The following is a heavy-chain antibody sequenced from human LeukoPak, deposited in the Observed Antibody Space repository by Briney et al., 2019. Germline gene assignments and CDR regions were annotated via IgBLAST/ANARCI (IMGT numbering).Heavy chain of an antibody. CDR1: GFTFINAW. J-gene: IGHJ4*02. D-gene: IGHD1-14*01. V-gene: IGHV3-15*01. Sequence: PGGSLRLSCAASGFTFINAWMNWVRQAPGKGLEWVGRIKGKPDGGTADYAAPVKGRFTISRDDSKNALYLQMNSLKTEDTAVYYCIADTPDLAPYDFDYWGQGTLVTVSS. CDR3: IADTPDLAPYDFDY. CDR2: IKGKPDGGTA.